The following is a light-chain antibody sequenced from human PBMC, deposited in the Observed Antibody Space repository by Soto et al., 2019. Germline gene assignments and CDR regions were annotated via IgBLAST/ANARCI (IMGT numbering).Light chain of an antibody. J-gene: IGLJ1*01. Sequence: QSVLAQPASVSGSPGQSITISCTGISSDIGGYDYVSWYQQHPGKVPKLMIFEVSNRPSGVSYRFSGSKSGNTASLTISGLQAEDEADYYCSSYTGSSTLYVFGTGTKVTVL. CDR1: SSDIGGYDY. CDR3: SSYTGSSTLYV. V-gene: IGLV2-14*01. CDR2: EVS.